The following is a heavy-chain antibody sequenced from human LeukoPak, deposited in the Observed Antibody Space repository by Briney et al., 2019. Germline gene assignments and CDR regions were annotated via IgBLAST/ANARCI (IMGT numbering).Heavy chain of an antibody. J-gene: IGHJ3*02. D-gene: IGHD3-22*01. CDR1: GYSISSGYY. V-gene: IGHV4-38-2*02. CDR3: ARDQWDYDSSGYSHAFDI. Sequence: SETLSLTCTVSGYSISSGYYWGWIRQPPGKGLEWIGSIYHSGSTYYNPSLKSRVTISVDTSKNQFSLKLSSVTAADTAVYYCARDQWDYDSSGYSHAFDIWGQGTMVTVSS. CDR2: IYHSGST.